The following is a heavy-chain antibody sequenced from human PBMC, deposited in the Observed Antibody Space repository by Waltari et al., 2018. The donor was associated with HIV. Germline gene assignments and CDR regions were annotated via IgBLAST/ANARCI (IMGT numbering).Heavy chain of an antibody. CDR2: INPSDGRT. V-gene: IGHV1-46*01. CDR3: ARTQLELRPWFDY. D-gene: IGHD1-7*01. J-gene: IGHJ4*02. Sequence: QVQLVQSGAEVKKPGASVKASCTASGYNFTNYYMHWVRRAPGQGLEWIGIINPSDGRTTYAQKFQGRVTMTRDTSTSTVYMELSSLRSEDTADYYCARTQLELRPWFDYWGQGTLVTVSS. CDR1: GYNFTNYY.